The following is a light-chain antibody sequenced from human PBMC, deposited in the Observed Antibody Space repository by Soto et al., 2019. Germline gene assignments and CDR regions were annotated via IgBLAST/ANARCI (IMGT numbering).Light chain of an antibody. Sequence: QSVLTQPPSASGSPGQSVAISCTGTSSDVGGYNYVSWYQQHPGKAPKLMIYEVSKRPSGVPDRFSGSKSGNTASLTVSGLQAEDVAHYYCSSYAGSKVFGGGTQLTVL. CDR3: SSYAGSKV. V-gene: IGLV2-8*01. CDR1: SSDVGGYNY. J-gene: IGLJ3*02. CDR2: EVS.